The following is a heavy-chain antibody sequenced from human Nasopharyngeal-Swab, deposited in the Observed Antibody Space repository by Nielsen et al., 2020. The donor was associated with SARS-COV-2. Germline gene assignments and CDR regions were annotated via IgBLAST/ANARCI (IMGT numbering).Heavy chain of an antibody. CDR3: ARDLNSNYFDY. D-gene: IGHD4-11*01. Sequence: SVKVSCKASGGTFSSYAISWVRQATGQGLEWMGGIIPIFGTANYAQKFQGRVTITAAESTCTAYMELSSLRSEDTAVYYCARDLNSNYFDYWGQGTLVTVSS. CDR1: GGTFSSYA. J-gene: IGHJ4*02. V-gene: IGHV1-69*13. CDR2: IIPIFGTA.